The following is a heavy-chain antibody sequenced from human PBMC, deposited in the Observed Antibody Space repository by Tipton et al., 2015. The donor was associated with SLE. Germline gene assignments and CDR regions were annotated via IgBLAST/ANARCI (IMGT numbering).Heavy chain of an antibody. CDR3: ARQGRIVVVPAATSRAFDI. CDR1: GGSISSYY. J-gene: IGHJ3*02. D-gene: IGHD2-2*01. CDR2: IYYSGST. V-gene: IGHV4-59*08. Sequence: LRLSCTVSGGSISSYYWSWIRQPPGKGLEWIGYIYYSGSTNYNPSLKSRVTISVDTSKNQFSLKLSSVTAADTAVYYCARQGRIVVVPAATSRAFDIWGQGTMVTVSS.